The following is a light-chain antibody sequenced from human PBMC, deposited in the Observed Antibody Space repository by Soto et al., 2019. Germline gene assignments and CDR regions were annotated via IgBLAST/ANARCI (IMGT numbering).Light chain of an antibody. CDR1: NLGSTT. V-gene: IGLV3-21*02. CDR3: QVSDSSGDHQV. Sequence: SYELTQPPSVSVAPGQTARITCGGNNLGSTTVPWYQQKPGQAPVLVVYDDTDRPSGIPERFSGSNSGNTATLTIAWVEAGDEADYYCQVSDSSGDHQVFGRGTKVTVL. CDR2: DDT. J-gene: IGLJ1*01.